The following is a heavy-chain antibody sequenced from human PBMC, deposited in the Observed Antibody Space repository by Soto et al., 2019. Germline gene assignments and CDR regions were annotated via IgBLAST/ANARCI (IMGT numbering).Heavy chain of an antibody. D-gene: IGHD1-1*01. V-gene: IGHV4-30-4*01. CDR2: IYYSGST. Sequence: PSEILSLTCAVSGGSISSSSYYWSWIRQPPGKGLEWIGYIYYSGSTYYNPSLKSRVTISVDTSKNQFSLKLSSVTAADTAVYYCARVRTGWFDPWGQGTLVTVSS. J-gene: IGHJ5*02. CDR3: ARVRTGWFDP. CDR1: GGSISSSSYY.